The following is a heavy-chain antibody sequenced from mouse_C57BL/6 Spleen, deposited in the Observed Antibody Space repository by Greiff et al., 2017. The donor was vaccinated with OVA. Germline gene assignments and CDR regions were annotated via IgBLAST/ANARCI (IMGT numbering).Heavy chain of an antibody. CDR3: ARQPFYYGSSYGAAMDY. V-gene: IGHV5-12*01. CDR2: ISNGGGST. J-gene: IGHJ4*01. D-gene: IGHD1-1*01. CDR1: GFTFSDYY. Sequence: EVKVVESGGGLVQPGGSLKLSCAASGFTFSDYYMYWVRQTPEKRLEWVAYISNGGGSTYYPDTVKGRFTISRDNAKNTLYLQMSRLKSEDTAMYYCARQPFYYGSSYGAAMDYWGQGTSVTVSS.